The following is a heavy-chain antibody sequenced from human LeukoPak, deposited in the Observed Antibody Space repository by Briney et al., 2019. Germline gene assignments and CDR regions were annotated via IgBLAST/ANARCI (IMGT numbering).Heavy chain of an antibody. CDR2: ITSSGTGM. Sequence: GGSLRLSCAASGFTFSSYEIYWVRQAPGKGLEWVSYITSSGTGMNYVDSAKGRFTISRDNSKNTLYLQMNSLRAEDTAVYYCANPARGQQLVLFWGQGTLVTVSS. CDR1: GFTFSSYE. D-gene: IGHD6-13*01. V-gene: IGHV3-48*03. CDR3: ANPARGQQLVLF. J-gene: IGHJ4*02.